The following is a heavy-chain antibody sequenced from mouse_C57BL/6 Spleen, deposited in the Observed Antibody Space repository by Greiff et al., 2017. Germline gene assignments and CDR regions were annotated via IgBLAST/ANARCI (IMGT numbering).Heavy chain of an antibody. Sequence: QVQLKQSGAELAKPGASVKLSCKASGYTFTSYWMHWVKQRPGQGLEWIGYINPSSCYTKYNQKFKDKATLTADKSSSTAYMQLRILTYEDSAVYYCANYYGSSYDAMDYWGQGTSVTVSS. D-gene: IGHD1-1*01. CDR3: ANYYGSSYDAMDY. CDR2: INPSSCYT. J-gene: IGHJ4*01. V-gene: IGHV1-7*01. CDR1: GYTFTSYW.